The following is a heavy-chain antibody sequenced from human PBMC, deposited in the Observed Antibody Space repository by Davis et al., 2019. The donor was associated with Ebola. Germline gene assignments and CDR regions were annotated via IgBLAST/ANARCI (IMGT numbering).Heavy chain of an antibody. D-gene: IGHD3-22*01. CDR3: ARGGITMMVVPRDYYYGLDA. J-gene: IGHJ6*02. CDR1: GGTFSSYT. V-gene: IGHV1-69*02. Sequence: AASVKVSCKASGGTFSSYTISWVRQAPGQGLEWMGRIIPILGIANYAQKFQGRVTITADKSTSTAYMELSRLRSDDTAVYYCARGGITMMVVPRDYYYGLDAWGQGTTVTVSS. CDR2: IIPILGIA.